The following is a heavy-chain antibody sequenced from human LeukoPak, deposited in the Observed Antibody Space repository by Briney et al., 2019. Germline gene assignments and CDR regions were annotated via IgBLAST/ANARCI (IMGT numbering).Heavy chain of an antibody. CDR2: IRQDGSEK. CDR1: GFTFSSYW. J-gene: IGHJ4*02. V-gene: IGHV3-7*01. CDR3: ARDRGCSSTSCSPAFGY. Sequence: PGGSLRLSCAASGFTFSSYWMSWVRQAPGKGLEWVANIRQDGSEKYYVDSVKGRFTISRDNAKNSLYLQMNSLRTEDTSVYYCARDRGCSSTSCSPAFGYWGQGTLVTVSS. D-gene: IGHD2-2*01.